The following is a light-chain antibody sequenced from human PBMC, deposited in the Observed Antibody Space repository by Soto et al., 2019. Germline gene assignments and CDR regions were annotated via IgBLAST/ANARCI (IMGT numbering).Light chain of an antibody. CDR2: TVS. CDR1: QTITSTF. CDR3: RDCGSSPWT. Sequence: CRARQTITSTFLAWYQQKPGQAPRLLIYTVSTRATGIPDRFRGSGSGTNIPLTTTGLASQHIRVYYRRDCGSSPWTFGQGTKVDIK. V-gene: IGKV3-20*01. J-gene: IGKJ1*01.